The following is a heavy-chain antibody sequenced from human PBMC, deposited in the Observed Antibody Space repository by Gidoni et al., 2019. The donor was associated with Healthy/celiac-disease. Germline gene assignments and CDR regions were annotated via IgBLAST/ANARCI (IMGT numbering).Heavy chain of an antibody. CDR1: GYTFTSYA. CDR3: ARVPSFYRGFWVPFIFDY. CDR2: INAGNGNT. Sequence: QFPLVQSGAEVKKPGASVKVSCQASGYTFTSYALHWVRQAPGQRLEWMGWINAGNGNTKYSQKYQGRVTITMDRSASTDYMELRRMRSEDTAVDYCARVPSFYRGFWVPFIFDYWGQGTLVTVSS. J-gene: IGHJ4*02. V-gene: IGHV1-3*01. D-gene: IGHD1-26*01.